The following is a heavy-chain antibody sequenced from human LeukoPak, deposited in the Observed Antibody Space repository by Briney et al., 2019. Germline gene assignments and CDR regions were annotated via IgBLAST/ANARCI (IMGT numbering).Heavy chain of an antibody. D-gene: IGHD6-19*01. CDR2: IYSAGST. CDR3: ARDLLEAVAGTVYYYYMDV. CDR1: GFTFSSNY. V-gene: IGHV3-53*01. Sequence: GGSLRLSCAASGFTFSSNYMSWVRQAPGKGLEWVSVIYSAGSTYYADSVKGPFTLSRDNSKNTLYLKMNSLRAEDTAVYYCARDLLEAVAGTVYYYYMDVWGKGTTVTVSS. J-gene: IGHJ6*03.